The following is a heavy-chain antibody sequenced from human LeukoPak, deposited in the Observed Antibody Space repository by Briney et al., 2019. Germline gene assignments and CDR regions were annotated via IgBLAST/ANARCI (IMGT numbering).Heavy chain of an antibody. V-gene: IGHV3-66*01. D-gene: IGHD2-15*01. CDR3: ARDGVGRSSLPPCLY. CDR1: GFTVSSNY. J-gene: IGHJ4*02. Sequence: PGGSLRLSCAASGFTVSSNYMNWVRQAPGKGLEWVSVIYSGGSTYYADSVKGRFSIARDNSKNTVFLQMNSLRAEDTAVYYCARDGVGRSSLPPCLYWGQGTLVTVSS. CDR2: IYSGGST.